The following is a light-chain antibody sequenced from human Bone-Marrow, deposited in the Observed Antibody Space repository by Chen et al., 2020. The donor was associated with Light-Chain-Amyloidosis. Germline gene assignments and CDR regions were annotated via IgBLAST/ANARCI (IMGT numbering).Light chain of an antibody. V-gene: IGLV3-21*02. CDR3: QVWDRSSDRPV. J-gene: IGLJ3*02. CDR2: DDR. Sequence: SYVLTQPSSVSVAPGQTATIACGGNNIGSTSVHWYQQTPGQAPLLVVYDDRDRPSGIPKRLSGSNSGNTATLTISGVEAGDEADYYCQVWDRSSDRPVFGGGTKLTVL. CDR1: NIGSTS.